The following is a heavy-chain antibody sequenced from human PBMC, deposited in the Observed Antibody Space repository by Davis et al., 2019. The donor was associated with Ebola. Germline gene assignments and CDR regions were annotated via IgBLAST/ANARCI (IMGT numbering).Heavy chain of an antibody. V-gene: IGHV1-2*02. J-gene: IGHJ4*02. D-gene: IGHD3-10*01. CDR2: INPNSG. CDR1: GYTFTGYY. Sequence: ASVKVSCKASGYTFTGYYMHWVRQAPGQGLEWMGWINPNSGDTSISTAYMELSSLRSEDTAVYYCARAPTWSQINYYCFDYWGQGTPVTVSS. CDR3: ARAPTWSQINYYCFDY.